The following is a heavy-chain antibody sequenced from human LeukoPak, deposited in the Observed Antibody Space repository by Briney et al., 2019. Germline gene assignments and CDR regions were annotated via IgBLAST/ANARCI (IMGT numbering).Heavy chain of an antibody. J-gene: IGHJ4*02. D-gene: IGHD5-12*01. Sequence: GGSLRLSCVVSGFTFNRCWMNWVRQAPGKGLEWVSAISGPGGGTYYADSVKGRFTISRDNSKNTLYLQMNSLRVEDTAIYYCAKAPQGYNSYALPANWGQGTLVTVSS. CDR2: ISGPGGGT. V-gene: IGHV3-23*01. CDR3: AKAPQGYNSYALPAN. CDR1: GFTFNRCW.